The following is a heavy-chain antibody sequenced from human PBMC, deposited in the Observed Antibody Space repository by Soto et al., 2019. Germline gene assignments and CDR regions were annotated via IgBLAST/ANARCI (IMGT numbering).Heavy chain of an antibody. CDR1: GFTFSSYG. CDR3: EKELSTSMVNFGGAY. J-gene: IGHJ4*02. V-gene: IGHV3-30*18. D-gene: IGHD5-18*01. Sequence: QVQLVESGGGVVQPGRSLRLSCAASGFTFSSYGMHWVSQAPGKGLEWVAVISYDGSNKYYANSVKGRFTNSRDNPKNTRYVQMNSLRAEDRAVYYCEKELSTSMVNFGGAYWCQGRLVTVST. CDR2: ISYDGSNK.